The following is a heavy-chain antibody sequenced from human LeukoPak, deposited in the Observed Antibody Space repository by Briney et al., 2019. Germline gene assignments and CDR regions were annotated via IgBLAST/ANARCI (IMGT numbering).Heavy chain of an antibody. CDR2: INTDGGYT. Sequence: GGSLRLSCAASGFTFSSYWMYWVRQAPGKGLVWVSRINTDGGYTNYADSVKGRFTISRDNAKNMLYLQMNSLRAEDTAVYYCVRDPNWGNDHWGQGILVTVSS. V-gene: IGHV3-74*01. J-gene: IGHJ4*02. CDR3: VRDPNWGNDH. CDR1: GFTFSSYW. D-gene: IGHD7-27*01.